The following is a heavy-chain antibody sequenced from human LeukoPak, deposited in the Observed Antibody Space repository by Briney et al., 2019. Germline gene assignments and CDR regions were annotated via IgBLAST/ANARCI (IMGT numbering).Heavy chain of an antibody. V-gene: IGHV4-59*01. D-gene: IGHD3-22*01. CDR3: ARHYSDSSAYFNY. CDR1: GGSISGYY. CDR2: IYYRGST. Sequence: SETLSLTCTVSGGSISGYYWSWIRQPPGKGLEWIGYIYYRGSTNYNPSLRSRVTISVDMSKNQFSLKLSSVTAADTAVYYCARHYSDSSAYFNYWGQGTLVTVSS. J-gene: IGHJ4*02.